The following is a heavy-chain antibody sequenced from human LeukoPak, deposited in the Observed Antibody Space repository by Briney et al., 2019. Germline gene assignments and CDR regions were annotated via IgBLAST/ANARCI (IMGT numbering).Heavy chain of an antibody. Sequence: PSETLSLTCTVSGGSISSYYWSWIRQPPGKGLEWIGYIYYSGSTDYNPSLKSRVTISVDTSKNQFSLKLSSVTAADTAVYYCARTPVVPAAPYYYYYGMDVWGQGTTVTVSS. D-gene: IGHD2-2*01. CDR3: ARTPVVPAAPYYYYYGMDV. CDR2: IYYSGST. J-gene: IGHJ6*02. V-gene: IGHV4-59*01. CDR1: GGSISSYY.